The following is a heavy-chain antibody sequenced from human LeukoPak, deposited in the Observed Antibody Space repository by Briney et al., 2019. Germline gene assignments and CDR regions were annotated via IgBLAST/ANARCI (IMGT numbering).Heavy chain of an antibody. CDR3: ARESYDSGSYYNNWFDP. D-gene: IGHD3-10*01. Sequence: PGGSLRLSCAASGFTFSSYSMNWVRQAPGKGLEWVSSISSSSSYIYYADSVKGRFTISRDNAKNSLYLQMNSLRAEDTAVYYCARESYDSGSYYNNWFDPWGQGTPVTGSS. CDR2: ISSSSSYI. J-gene: IGHJ5*02. CDR1: GFTFSSYS. V-gene: IGHV3-21*01.